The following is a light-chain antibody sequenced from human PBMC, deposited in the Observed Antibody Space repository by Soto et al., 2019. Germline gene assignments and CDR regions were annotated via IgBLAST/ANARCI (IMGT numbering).Light chain of an antibody. CDR2: EVR. J-gene: IGLJ1*01. CDR1: STDIGTYSY. CDR3: SSYTSSTTLRYV. V-gene: IGLV2-14*01. Sequence: QSALTQAASVSGSPGQSITISCTGTSTDIGTYSYVSWYQQRPGKAPKLLIYEVRYRPSGVSNRFSGSKSGNTASLTISGLQPEDEADYFCSSYTSSTTLRYVFGTGTQLTVL.